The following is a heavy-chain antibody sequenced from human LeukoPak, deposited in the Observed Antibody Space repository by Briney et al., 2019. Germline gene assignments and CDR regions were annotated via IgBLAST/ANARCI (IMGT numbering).Heavy chain of an antibody. Sequence: ASVKVSCKASGYTFTSYGISWVRQAPGQGLEWMGWISAYNGNTNYAQKLQGRVTMTTDTSTSTAYMELRSLRSDDTAVYYCARAVCSSTSCYTNKGTDYYYYGMDVWGQGTTVTVSS. D-gene: IGHD2-2*02. CDR2: ISAYNGNT. V-gene: IGHV1-18*01. CDR1: GYTFTSYG. CDR3: ARAVCSSTSCYTNKGTDYYYYGMDV. J-gene: IGHJ6*02.